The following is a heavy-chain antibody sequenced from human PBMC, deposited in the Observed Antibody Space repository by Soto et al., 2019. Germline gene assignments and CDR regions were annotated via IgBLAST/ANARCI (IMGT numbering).Heavy chain of an antibody. Sequence: EVLLVESGGGLAKPGESLRLSCEASGFTFRNVWMTWIRRAPGRRLEWVATIQKEADGWATDYGAPVADRFTISRDDSRRILHLQMTSLKSEDTGLYYCTTGENWGRGTLVTVAS. J-gene: IGHJ4*02. CDR1: GFTFRNVW. V-gene: IGHV3-15*01. D-gene: IGHD3-16*01. CDR3: TTGEN. CDR2: IQKEADGWAT.